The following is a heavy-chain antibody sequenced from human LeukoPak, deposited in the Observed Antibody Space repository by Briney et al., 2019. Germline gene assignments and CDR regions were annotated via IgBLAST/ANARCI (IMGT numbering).Heavy chain of an antibody. CDR2: MNPNSGNT. Sequence: RASVKVSCKASGYTFTSYDINWVRQATGQGLEWMGWMNPNSGNTGYAQKFQGRVTITRNTSISTAYMELSSLRSEDTAVYYCARFGADKRIDYWGQGTLVTVSS. CDR3: ARFGADKRIDY. D-gene: IGHD1-1*01. V-gene: IGHV1-8*01. CDR1: GYTFTSYD. J-gene: IGHJ4*02.